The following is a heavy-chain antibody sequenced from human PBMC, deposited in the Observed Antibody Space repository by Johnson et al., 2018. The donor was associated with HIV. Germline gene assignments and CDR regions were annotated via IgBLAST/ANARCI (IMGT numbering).Heavy chain of an antibody. J-gene: IGHJ3*02. D-gene: IGHD5-24*01. CDR3: ARACRDGYTCDAFDI. CDR2: IGTAGDT. V-gene: IGHV3-13*01. CDR1: GFTFSSYD. Sequence: VQLVESGGGLVQPGGSLRLSCAASGFTFSSYDMHWVRQATGKGLEWVSAIGTAGDTYYPGSVKGRFTISRENAKNSLYLQMNSLRAGDTAVYYCARACRDGYTCDAFDIWGQGTMVTVSS.